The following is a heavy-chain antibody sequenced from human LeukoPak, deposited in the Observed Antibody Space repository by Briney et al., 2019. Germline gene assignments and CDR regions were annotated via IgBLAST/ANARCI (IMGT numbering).Heavy chain of an antibody. D-gene: IGHD4-23*01. J-gene: IGHJ4*02. CDR3: ARGDYGGNSDVHGDGTGDPPFDY. V-gene: IGHV5-51*03. Sequence: GASLQISCKGSGYSFTSYWIGWVRQMPGKGLEWMGIIYPGDSDTRYSPSFQGQVTISADKSISTAYLQWSSLKASDTAMYYCARGDYGGNSDVHGDGTGDPPFDYWGQGTLVTVSS. CDR1: GYSFTSYW. CDR2: IYPGDSDT.